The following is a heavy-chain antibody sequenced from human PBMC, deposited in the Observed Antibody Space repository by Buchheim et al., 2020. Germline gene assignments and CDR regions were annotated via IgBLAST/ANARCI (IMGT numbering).Heavy chain of an antibody. Sequence: EVQLVESGGGLVQPGGSLRLSCAASGFTFSSYAMSWVRQAPGKGLEWVSVISGSGRSTYYADSVKGRFTISRENSKNTLYLQVKSLRAEDTAVYYCAKDHAGSGLPYYFDYWGQGIL. V-gene: IGHV3-23*04. CDR3: AKDHAGSGLPYYFDY. CDR2: ISGSGRST. CDR1: GFTFSSYA. J-gene: IGHJ4*02. D-gene: IGHD6-25*01.